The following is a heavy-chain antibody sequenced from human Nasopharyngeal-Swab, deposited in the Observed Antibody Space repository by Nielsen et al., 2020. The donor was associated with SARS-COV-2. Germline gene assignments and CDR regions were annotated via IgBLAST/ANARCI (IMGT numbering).Heavy chain of an antibody. CDR2: ISTYNGQT. Sequence: ASVKVSCKASGYTFTTYSISWVRQAPGQGLEWMGWISTYNGQTDYAQRLQGRVTMTTDTSTGTAYMALRTLKSDDTAVYYCARGRVADGALDTWGQGTMVTVSS. CDR3: ARGRVADGALDT. V-gene: IGHV1-18*01. CDR1: GYTFTTYS. D-gene: IGHD3-3*01. J-gene: IGHJ3*02.